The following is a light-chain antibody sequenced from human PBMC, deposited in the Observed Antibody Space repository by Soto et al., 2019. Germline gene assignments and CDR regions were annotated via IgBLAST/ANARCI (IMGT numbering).Light chain of an antibody. CDR1: QSISNW. V-gene: IGKV1-5*01. CDR3: QQHNSSPWT. CDR2: DAS. J-gene: IGKJ1*01. Sequence: DIQMTQSSSTLSASVGDRVTITCRASQSISNWLAWYQQKPGRAPKLLIYDASSLESGVPSRFAGIGSGTEFTLTISSLQPDDFATYYCQQHNSSPWTFGQGTKV.